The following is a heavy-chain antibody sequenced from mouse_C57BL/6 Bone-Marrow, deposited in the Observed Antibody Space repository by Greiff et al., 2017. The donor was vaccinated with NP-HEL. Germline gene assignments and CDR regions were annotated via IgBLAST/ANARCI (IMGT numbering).Heavy chain of an antibody. J-gene: IGHJ4*01. V-gene: IGHV5-17*02. CDR1: GFTFSSFG. CDR3: ARGGSGYAMDY. CDR2: ISSGSSTI. Sequence: EVQVVESGGGLVQPGGSRKLSCAASGFTFSSFGMHWVRQAPEKGLEWVAYISSGSSTIYYADTVKGRFTISRDNTKNTLYLQMTSLRSEDTAMYYCARGGSGYAMDYWGQGTSVTVSS. D-gene: IGHD3-1*01.